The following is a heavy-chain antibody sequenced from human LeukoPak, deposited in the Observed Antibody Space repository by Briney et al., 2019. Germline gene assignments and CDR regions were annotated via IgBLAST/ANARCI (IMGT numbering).Heavy chain of an antibody. CDR2: IGRVGYT. D-gene: IGHD5-24*01. CDR3: VKDRPCDGCMPMDA. V-gene: IGHV3-23*01. CDR1: GFSFSDYS. Sequence: PGGSLRLSCAASGFSFSDYSMSWVRQVPGKGLEWASGIGRVGYTYVAAPVKGRFTISRDNSKNTVYLQMNSLRAEDTAIYYCVKDRPCDGCMPMDAWGQGTTVTVSS. J-gene: IGHJ6*02.